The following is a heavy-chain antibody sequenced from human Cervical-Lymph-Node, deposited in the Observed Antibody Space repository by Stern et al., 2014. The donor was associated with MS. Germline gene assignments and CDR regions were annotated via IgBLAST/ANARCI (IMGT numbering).Heavy chain of an antibody. CDR1: GFTFSNYW. Sequence: VQLVESGGGLVQPGASLRLSCVASGFTFSNYWIHWVRQGPGKGLEWVARINTDATTISHADSVKTRFTISRDNAKNTLYLQMNSLRVEYTAVYYCTKDTYGPEDYWGQGTSVTVSS. CDR3: TKDTYGPEDY. CDR2: INTDATTI. J-gene: IGHJ4*02. V-gene: IGHV3-74*02. D-gene: IGHD3-10*01.